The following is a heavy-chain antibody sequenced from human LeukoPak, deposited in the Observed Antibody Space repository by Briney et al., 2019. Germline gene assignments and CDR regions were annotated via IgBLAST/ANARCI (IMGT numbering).Heavy chain of an antibody. V-gene: IGHV3-30*03. CDR1: GFIFSSYG. D-gene: IGHD1-1*01. CDR2: ISYDESNK. J-gene: IGHJ5*02. CDR3: ARDQGTSTTAPKRKGRFDP. Sequence: GGSLRLSCAAYGFIFSSYGMHWVRQAPGKGLEWVAVISYDESNKYYADSVKGRFTISRDNSKNTLYLQMNSLRDEDTAVYYCARDQGTSTTAPKRKGRFDPWGQGTLVTVSS.